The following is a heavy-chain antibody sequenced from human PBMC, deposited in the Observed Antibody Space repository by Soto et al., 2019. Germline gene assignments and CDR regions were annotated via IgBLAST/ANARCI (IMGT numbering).Heavy chain of an antibody. J-gene: IGHJ4*02. CDR3: AREIVTTGEYYFDS. D-gene: IGHD1-1*01. Sequence: GGSLRLSCAASGFTFRSYWMHWVRRAPGKGLVWVSRINRDGSSTSYADSVKGRVTISRDTAKNTLYLQMNSLRAEDTAVYYCAREIVTTGEYYFDSWGQGTLVTVSS. V-gene: IGHV3-74*01. CDR2: INRDGSST. CDR1: GFTFRSYW.